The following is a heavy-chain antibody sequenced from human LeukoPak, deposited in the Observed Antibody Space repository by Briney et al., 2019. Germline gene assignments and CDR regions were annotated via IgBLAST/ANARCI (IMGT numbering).Heavy chain of an antibody. CDR2: INWNGGST. CDR3: ARGYYYDSSGYNNWFDP. J-gene: IGHJ5*02. D-gene: IGHD3-22*01. V-gene: IGHV3-20*04. CDR1: AFTFDDYG. Sequence: PGGSLRLSCAASAFTFDDYGMSWVRQAPGKGLEWVSGINWNGGSTGYADSVKGRFTISRDNAKNSLYLQMNSLRAEDTAVYYCARGYYYDSSGYNNWFDPWGQGTLVTVSS.